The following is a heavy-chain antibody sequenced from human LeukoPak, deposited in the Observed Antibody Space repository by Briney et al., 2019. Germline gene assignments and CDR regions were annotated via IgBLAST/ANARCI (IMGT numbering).Heavy chain of an antibody. CDR1: GYSISSGYY. CDR2: IYHSGST. V-gene: IGHV4-38-2*02. CDR3: ARTTYQWHEKYYFDY. Sequence: TSETLSLTCTVSGYSISSGYYWGWIRQPPGKGLEWIGSIYHSGSTYYNPSLKSRVTISVDTSKNQFSLKLSSVTAADTAVYYCARTTYQWHEKYYFDYWGQGTLVTVSS. D-gene: IGHD6-19*01. J-gene: IGHJ4*02.